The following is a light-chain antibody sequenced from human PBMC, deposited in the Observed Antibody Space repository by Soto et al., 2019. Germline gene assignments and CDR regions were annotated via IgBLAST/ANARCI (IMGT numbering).Light chain of an antibody. J-gene: IGKJ3*01. Sequence: IQMTQSPATLSASVGERVTITCRASQSISNGLAWYQQKPGTAPKLLSYHASTWESGVPSRFSGRGSWAKFSPTISSLQPEDFATYYCQQSYSTPLVTFGPGTKVDIK. CDR2: HAS. CDR1: QSISNG. V-gene: IGKV1-5*01. CDR3: QQSYSTPLVT.